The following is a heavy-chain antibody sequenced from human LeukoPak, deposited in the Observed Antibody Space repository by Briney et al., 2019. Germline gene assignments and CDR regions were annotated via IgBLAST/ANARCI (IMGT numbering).Heavy chain of an antibody. CDR3: AKGYSYGED. CDR2: IRGSGGST. D-gene: IGHD5-18*01. J-gene: IGHJ4*02. Sequence: GGSLRLSCAASGFTFRSYAMSWVRQAPGKGLEWVSAIRGSGGSTYYADSVKGRFTISRDNSKNTLYLQMNSLRAEGTAVYYCAKGYSYGEDWGQGTLVTVSS. V-gene: IGHV3-23*01. CDR1: GFTFRSYA.